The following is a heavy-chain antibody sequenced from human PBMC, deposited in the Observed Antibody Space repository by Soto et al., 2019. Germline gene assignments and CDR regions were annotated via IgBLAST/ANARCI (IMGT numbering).Heavy chain of an antibody. CDR3: AKGKYENYPLLDY. CDR1: GFAFSSYG. Sequence: QPGGSLRLSCAASGFAFSSYGMHWVRQAPGKGLEWVAVISYDGTKKYYRESVKGRFTISRDNSKSTLYLQMNSLRAEDTALYYCAKGKYENYPLLDYWGQGTLVTVSS. D-gene: IGHD1-26*01. V-gene: IGHV3-30*18. CDR2: ISYDGTKK. J-gene: IGHJ4*02.